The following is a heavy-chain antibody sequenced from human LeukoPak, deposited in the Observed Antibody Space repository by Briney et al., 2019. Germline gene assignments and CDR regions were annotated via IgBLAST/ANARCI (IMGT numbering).Heavy chain of an antibody. V-gene: IGHV3-49*04. CDR1: GFTFGDYA. J-gene: IGHJ4*02. D-gene: IGHD6-19*01. CDR2: IRSEAYGGTT. Sequence: GGSLRLSCTASGFTFGDYAMSWVRQAPGKGLEWVGFIRSEAYGGTTEYAASVKGRFTISRDDSKSIAYLQMNSLKTEDTAVYYCTRVDSSGGYWGQGTLVTVSS. CDR3: TRVDSSGGY.